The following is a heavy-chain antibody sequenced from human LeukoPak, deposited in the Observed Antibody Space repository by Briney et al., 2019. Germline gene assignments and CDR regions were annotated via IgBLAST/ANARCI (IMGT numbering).Heavy chain of an antibody. CDR3: ARDRPNYYGSDGHSYRRAGDY. V-gene: IGHV3-23*01. J-gene: IGHJ4*02. Sequence: GGSPRLSCSASGFTFSIYAMSWVRQTPGKGLEWVSSITSRDGTTYYADSVKGRFTISRDNSENTLYLQMNSLRAEDSALYYCARDRPNYYGSDGHSYRRAGDYWGQGTLVTVSS. D-gene: IGHD3-22*01. CDR1: GFTFSIYA. CDR2: ITSRDGTT.